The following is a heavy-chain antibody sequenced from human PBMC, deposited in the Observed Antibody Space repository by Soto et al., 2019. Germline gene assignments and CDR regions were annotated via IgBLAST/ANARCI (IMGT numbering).Heavy chain of an antibody. V-gene: IGHV4-4*02. J-gene: IGHJ4*02. CDR1: GDSMTNTNW. Sequence: QVQLQESGPGLVKPSGTLSLTCAVSGDSMTNTNWWSWVRQPPGKGLEWIGEIYHSGSTNYNPTLRSRFTMSVDKSKNQFSLNLTSVTAADTAVYYCAKRSLRRLRFVETHWGQGTLVTVSS. D-gene: IGHD3-3*01. CDR2: IYHSGST. CDR3: AKRSLRRLRFVETH.